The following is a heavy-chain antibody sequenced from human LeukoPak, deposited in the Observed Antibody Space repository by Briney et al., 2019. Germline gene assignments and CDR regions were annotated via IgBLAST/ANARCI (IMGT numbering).Heavy chain of an antibody. V-gene: IGHV1-2*02. D-gene: IGHD3/OR15-3a*01. CDR1: GYTFTSYD. CDR3: ARSTSDWLLQILDY. Sequence: AASVKVSCKASGYTFTSYDIHWVRQAPGQGLEWMGWINPNTGGTTNAQKFQGRVTMTRDTSISTAYMELSSLTSDDTAVYYCARSTSDWLLQILDYWGQGTPVTVSS. J-gene: IGHJ4*02. CDR2: INPNTGGT.